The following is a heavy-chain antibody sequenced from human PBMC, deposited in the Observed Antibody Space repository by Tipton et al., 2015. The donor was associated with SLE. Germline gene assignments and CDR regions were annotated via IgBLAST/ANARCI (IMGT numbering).Heavy chain of an antibody. V-gene: IGHV4-31*03. CDR1: GDSISSGGYY. Sequence: TLSLTCTVSGDSISSGGYYWSWIRQHPGKGLEWIGHIYNSASTYYSPSLKSRATISGDTSKNQFSLRLSSVTAADTAVYYCARGGVGGYDYFDYRGQGTLVTVSS. CDR2: IYNSAST. D-gene: IGHD5-12*01. J-gene: IGHJ4*02. CDR3: ARGGVGGYDYFDY.